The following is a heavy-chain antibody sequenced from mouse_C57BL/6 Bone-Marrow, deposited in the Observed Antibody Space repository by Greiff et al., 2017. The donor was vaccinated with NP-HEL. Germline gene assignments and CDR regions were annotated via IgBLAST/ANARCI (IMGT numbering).Heavy chain of an antibody. D-gene: IGHD2-4*01. J-gene: IGHJ4*01. CDR3: AREAYYDYDGNYAMDY. V-gene: IGHV1-78*01. CDR2: IYPRDGST. CDR1: GYTFTDHT. Sequence: VQLQQSDAELVKPGASVKISCKVSGYTFTDHTIHWMKQRPEQGLEWIGYIYPRDGSTKYNEKFKGKATLTADKSSSTAYMQLNSLTSEDSAVYFCAREAYYDYDGNYAMDYWCQGTSVTVSS.